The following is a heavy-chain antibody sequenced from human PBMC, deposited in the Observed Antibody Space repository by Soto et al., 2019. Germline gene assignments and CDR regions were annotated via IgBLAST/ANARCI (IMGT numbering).Heavy chain of an antibody. J-gene: IGHJ4*02. V-gene: IGHV3-7*01. CDR2: IKQDGSEK. Sequence: GGSLRLSCAASGFTFSSYWMSWVRQAPGKGLEWATNIKQDGSEKYYVDSVKGRFTISRDNAKNSLYLQMNSLRAEDTAVYYCARDPNWAPLGDPKFDYWGQVPLVTFSP. CDR1: GFTFSSYW. CDR3: ARDPNWAPLGDPKFDY. D-gene: IGHD4-17*01.